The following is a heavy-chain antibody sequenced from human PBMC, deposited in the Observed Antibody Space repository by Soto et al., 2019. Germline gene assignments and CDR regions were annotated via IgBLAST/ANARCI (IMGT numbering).Heavy chain of an antibody. V-gene: IGHV3-30-3*01. J-gene: IGHJ6*02. D-gene: IGHD2-15*01. CDR2: ISYDGSNK. CDR3: ARGYCSGGSCYTRYYYYGMDV. Sequence: GGSLRLSCAASVFTFSSYAMHWVRQAPGKGLEWVAVISYDGSNKYYADSVKGRFTISRDNSKNTLYLQMNSLRAEDTAVYYCARGYCSGGSCYTRYYYYGMDVWGQGTTVTVSS. CDR1: VFTFSSYA.